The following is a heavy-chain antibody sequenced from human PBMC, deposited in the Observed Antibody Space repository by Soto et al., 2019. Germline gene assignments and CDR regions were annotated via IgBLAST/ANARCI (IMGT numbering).Heavy chain of an antibody. CDR3: AKDSPLDYSNHLDHFDY. D-gene: IGHD4-4*01. Sequence: GGSLRLSCAASGFTFSSYAMSWVRQAPGKGLEWVSAISGSGGSTYYADSVKGRFTISRDNSKNTLYLQMNSLRAEDTAVYYCAKDSPLDYSNHLDHFDYWGQGTLVTVSS. CDR2: ISGSGGST. CDR1: GFTFSSYA. J-gene: IGHJ4*02. V-gene: IGHV3-23*01.